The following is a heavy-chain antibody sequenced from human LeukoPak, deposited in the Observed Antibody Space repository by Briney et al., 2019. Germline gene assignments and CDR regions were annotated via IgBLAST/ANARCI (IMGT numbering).Heavy chain of an antibody. CDR3: ARGGVVRKNGMDV. CDR2: INHSGST. Sequence: SSETLSLTCAVYGGSFSGYYWSWIRQPPGKGLEWIGEINHSGSTNYNPSLKSRVTISVDTSKNQFSLKLSSVTAADTAVYHCARGGVVRKNGMDVWGQGTTVTVSS. J-gene: IGHJ6*02. CDR1: GGSFSGYY. D-gene: IGHD2-2*01. V-gene: IGHV4-34*01.